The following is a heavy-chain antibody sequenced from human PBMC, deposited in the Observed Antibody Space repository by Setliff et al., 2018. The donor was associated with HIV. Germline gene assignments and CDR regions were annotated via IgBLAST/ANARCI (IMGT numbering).Heavy chain of an antibody. CDR3: AGEAWTSYRSSSGYYYYFDY. V-gene: IGHV4-4*07. J-gene: IGHJ4*02. D-gene: IGHD6-6*01. CDR2: IYTSGNT. Sequence: SDTLSLTCAVSGGSITNYYWSWIRQSAGKGLEWIGRIYTSGNTSYNPSLKSRVTMSVDTSKNQFSLKLSSVTAADTAVYYCAGEAWTSYRSSSGYYYYFDYWGQGTLVTVSS. CDR1: GGSITNYY.